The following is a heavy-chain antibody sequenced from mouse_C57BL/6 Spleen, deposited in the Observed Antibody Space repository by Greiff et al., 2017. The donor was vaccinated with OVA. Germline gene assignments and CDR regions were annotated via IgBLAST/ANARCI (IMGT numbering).Heavy chain of an antibody. D-gene: IGHD2-2*01. Sequence: VQLQQSGAELARPGASVKLSCKASGYTFTSSGISWVKQRTGKGLEWIGGIYPRSGNTYYNEKFKGKATLPADKSSSTAYMELRRLTSEEYAVDFGAPYGYDEDYAMDYWGQGTSVTVSS. V-gene: IGHV1-81*01. J-gene: IGHJ4*01. CDR1: GYTFTSSG. CDR2: IYPRSGNT. CDR3: APYGYDEDYAMDY.